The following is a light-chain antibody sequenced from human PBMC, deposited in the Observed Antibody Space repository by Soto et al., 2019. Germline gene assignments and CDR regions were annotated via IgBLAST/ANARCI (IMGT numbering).Light chain of an antibody. V-gene: IGKV3-11*01. J-gene: IGKJ4*01. Sequence: EIVLTQSPATLSLSPGEGATLSCRASQSVSTYLAWYQQKPGQAPRLLIYDASNRATGITARFSGSGSGTDFTLTISSLEPEDFAVYYCQQGGSFGGGTKVEIK. CDR1: QSVSTY. CDR3: QQGGS. CDR2: DAS.